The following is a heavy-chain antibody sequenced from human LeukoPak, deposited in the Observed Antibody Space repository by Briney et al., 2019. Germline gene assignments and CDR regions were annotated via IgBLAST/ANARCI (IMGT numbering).Heavy chain of an antibody. D-gene: IGHD6-13*01. CDR1: GFSPRTRGGG. V-gene: IGHV2-5*02. J-gene: IGHJ4*02. CDR2: IYWDDDK. Sequence: SGPTLVNPTQTLTLACTFSGFSPRTRGGGVGWIRQPPGKALEWLSLIYWDDDKRYSPSLKSRLTITKDTSKNQVVLTMTNMHPVDTATYYCAHRSQPGYSSSFDYWGQGTLVTVSS. CDR3: AHRSQPGYSSSFDY.